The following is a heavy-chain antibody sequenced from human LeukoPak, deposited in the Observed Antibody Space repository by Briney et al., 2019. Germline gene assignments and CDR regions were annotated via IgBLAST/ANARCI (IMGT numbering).Heavy chain of an antibody. CDR1: GFTFSGSP. CDR3: TRLKAAADSDY. Sequence: GGSLKLSCAASGFTFSGSPIHWVRQASGKGLEWVGRIRSKTGNYATAYTASVKGRFTISRDDSKNTSYLQMNSLKTEDTAMYYCTRLKAAADSDYWGQGTLVTVSS. V-gene: IGHV3-73*01. D-gene: IGHD6-13*01. CDR2: IRSKTGNYAT. J-gene: IGHJ4*02.